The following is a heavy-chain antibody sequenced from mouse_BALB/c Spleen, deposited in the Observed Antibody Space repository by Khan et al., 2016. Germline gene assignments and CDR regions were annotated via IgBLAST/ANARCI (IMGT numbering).Heavy chain of an antibody. CDR1: GYTFTDYA. Sequence: VQLQESGAELVRPGVSVKISCKGSGYTFTDYAMHWVKQSHAKSLEWIGVISTYYGDASYNQKFKGKATMTVDKYSSTAYMELATLTSEDSAIYYCARNGYVYYAMDYWGQGTSVTVSS. CDR3: ARNGYVYYAMDY. V-gene: IGHV1S137*01. CDR2: ISTYYGDA. D-gene: IGHD1-2*01. J-gene: IGHJ4*01.